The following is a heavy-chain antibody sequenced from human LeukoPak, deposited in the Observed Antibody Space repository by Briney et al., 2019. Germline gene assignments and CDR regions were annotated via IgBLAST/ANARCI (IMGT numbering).Heavy chain of an antibody. Sequence: SVKVSCKASGGTFSSYVINWVRQAPGQGLEWMGRIIPILDIANNAQKFQGRVTVTADKSTSTADMELSSLRSEDTAVYYCASSSLPYYYDSNGYPDYWGQGTLVTVSS. D-gene: IGHD3-22*01. J-gene: IGHJ4*02. CDR3: ASSSLPYYYDSNGYPDY. V-gene: IGHV1-69*04. CDR1: GGTFSSYV. CDR2: IIPILDIA.